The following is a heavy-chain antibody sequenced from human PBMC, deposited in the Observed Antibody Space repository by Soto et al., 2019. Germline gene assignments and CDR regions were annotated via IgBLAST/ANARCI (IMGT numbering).Heavy chain of an antibody. Sequence: QITLKESGPPLVRPTQTLTLTCTFSGISLTTSGVGVGWIRQPPGKALEWLSVIYWDDDKRYSSSLKSRLTITKDTSKNQVVLTMTNMDPVDTPTYYCAHHPYYGLGSSSFDHWGQLTLLTVSS. CDR3: AHHPYYGLGSSSFDH. CDR2: IYWDDDK. D-gene: IGHD3-10*01. J-gene: IGHJ4*02. CDR1: GISLTTSGVG. V-gene: IGHV2-5*02.